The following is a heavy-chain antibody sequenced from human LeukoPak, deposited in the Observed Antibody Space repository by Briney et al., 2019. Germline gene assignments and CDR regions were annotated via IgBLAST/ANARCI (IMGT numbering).Heavy chain of an antibody. CDR2: ISGTGGST. CDR3: AKLYGSASYYNYYFDY. D-gene: IGHD3-10*01. Sequence: PGGSLRLSCAASGFTFSSFGMSWVRQAPGKGLEWVSVISGTGGSTYYADSVKGRFTISRDNSKNTLYLQMNSLRAEDTALYYCAKLYGSASYYNYYFDYWGQGILVTVSS. V-gene: IGHV3-23*01. J-gene: IGHJ4*02. CDR1: GFTFSSFG.